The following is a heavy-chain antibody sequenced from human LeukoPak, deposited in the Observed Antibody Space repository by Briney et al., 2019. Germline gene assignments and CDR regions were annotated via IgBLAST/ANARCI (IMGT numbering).Heavy chain of an antibody. D-gene: IGHD2-2*01. Sequence: GGSLRLSCAASGFTFSSYGIHWVRQAPGKGLEWVAVIWCDGSNKYYADSVKGRFTISRDNSKNTLYLQMNSLRAEDTAVYYCARVFLFSSTYRAYYGMDVWGQGTTVTVSS. CDR3: ARVFLFSSTYRAYYGMDV. V-gene: IGHV3-33*01. CDR2: IWCDGSNK. CDR1: GFTFSSYG. J-gene: IGHJ6*02.